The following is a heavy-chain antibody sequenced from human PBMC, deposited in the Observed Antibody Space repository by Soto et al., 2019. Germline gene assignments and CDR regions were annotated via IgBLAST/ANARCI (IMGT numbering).Heavy chain of an antibody. J-gene: IGHJ6*02. Sequence: GASVKVSCKASGYTFTSYAMHWVRQAPGQRLEWMGWINAGNGNTKYSQKFQGRVTITRDTSASTAYMELSSLRSEDTAVYYCARDPLYCSSTSCYAWGRDYYCYGMDVWGQGTTVTGSS. CDR2: INAGNGNT. V-gene: IGHV1-3*01. D-gene: IGHD2-2*01. CDR3: ARDPLYCSSTSCYAWGRDYYCYGMDV. CDR1: GYTFTSYA.